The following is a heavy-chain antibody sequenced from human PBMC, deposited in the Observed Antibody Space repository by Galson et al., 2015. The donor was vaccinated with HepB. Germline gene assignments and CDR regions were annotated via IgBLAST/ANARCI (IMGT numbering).Heavy chain of an antibody. CDR1: GYTFTRYH. Sequence: SVKVSCKASGYTFTRYHMYWVRQAPGQGLEWMGVIVPSGGSTSYAQKFQGRVTMTRDTSTSTVYMELSSLRSEDTAVYYCAREGGDLSGTVPFFASWGQGTLVTVSS. D-gene: IGHD1-26*01. CDR2: IVPSGGST. CDR3: AREGGDLSGTVPFFAS. J-gene: IGHJ4*02. V-gene: IGHV1-46*03.